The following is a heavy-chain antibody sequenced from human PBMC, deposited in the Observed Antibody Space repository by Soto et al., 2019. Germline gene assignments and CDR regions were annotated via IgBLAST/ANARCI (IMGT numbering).Heavy chain of an antibody. CDR3: ARDVAPQLGIDY. D-gene: IGHD7-27*01. CDR2: ISSSGSYI. V-gene: IGHV3-21*01. J-gene: IGHJ4*02. Sequence: GGSLRLSCAASGFTFSSYSMNWVRQAPGKGLEWVSSISSSGSYIYYADSVKGRFTISRDNAKNSLYLQMNSLRAEDTAVYYCARDVAPQLGIDYWGQGTLVTVSS. CDR1: GFTFSSYS.